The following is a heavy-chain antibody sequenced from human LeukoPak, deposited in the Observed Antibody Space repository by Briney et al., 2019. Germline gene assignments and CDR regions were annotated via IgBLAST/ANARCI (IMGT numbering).Heavy chain of an antibody. CDR3: AKDLSVGVTDP. CDR2: ISGSGGNT. V-gene: IGHV3-23*01. D-gene: IGHD1-26*01. Sequence: GGSLRLSCAASGFTFSSYAMSWARQSPGKGLEWVSAISGSGGNTHYTDSVKGRFTISRDNSKNTLYLQMDSLRADDTAVYYCAKDLSVGVTDPGGQGTLVTLPS. CDR1: GFTFSSYA. J-gene: IGHJ5*02.